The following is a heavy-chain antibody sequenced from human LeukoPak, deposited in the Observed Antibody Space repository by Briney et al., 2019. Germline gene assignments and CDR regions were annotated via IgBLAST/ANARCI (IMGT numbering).Heavy chain of an antibody. J-gene: IGHJ4*02. Sequence: PSETLSLTCTVSGGSISSRSYYWGWIRQPPGKGLEWIGTIYYSGSTYYNPSLKSRVTISVDTSKNQFSLKLRSVTAADTAVYYCARERTLSRYDYVWGSYRYTAAYFDYWGQGTLVTVSS. CDR3: ARERTLSRYDYVWGSYRYTAAYFDY. CDR2: IYYSGST. D-gene: IGHD3-16*02. CDR1: GGSISSRSYY. V-gene: IGHV4-39*07.